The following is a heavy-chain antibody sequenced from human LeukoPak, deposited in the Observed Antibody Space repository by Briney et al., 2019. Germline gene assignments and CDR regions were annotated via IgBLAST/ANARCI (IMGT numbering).Heavy chain of an antibody. Sequence: PSETLSLTCTVSGGSISSGGYYWSWIRQHPGKGLEWIGYIYYSGSTYYNPSLKSRVTISVDTSKNQFSLKLSSVTAADTAVYYCARSDSVTPLQLWGQGTLVTVSS. D-gene: IGHD1-1*01. J-gene: IGHJ4*02. CDR3: ARSDSVTPLQL. CDR2: IYYSGST. V-gene: IGHV4-31*03. CDR1: GGSISSGGYY.